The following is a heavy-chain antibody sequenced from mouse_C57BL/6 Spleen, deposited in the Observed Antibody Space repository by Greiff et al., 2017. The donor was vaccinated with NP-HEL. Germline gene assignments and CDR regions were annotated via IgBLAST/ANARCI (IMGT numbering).Heavy chain of an antibody. Sequence: QVQLQQSGAELVKPGASVKMSCKASGYTFTSYWITWVKQRPGQGLEWIGDIYPGSGSTNYNEKFKSKATLTVDTSSSTAYMQLSSLTSEDSAIYYCASAVTTVFCYFDYWGQGTTLTVSS. CDR2: IYPGSGST. D-gene: IGHD1-1*01. CDR3: ASAVTTVFCYFDY. V-gene: IGHV1-55*01. CDR1: GYTFTSYW. J-gene: IGHJ2*01.